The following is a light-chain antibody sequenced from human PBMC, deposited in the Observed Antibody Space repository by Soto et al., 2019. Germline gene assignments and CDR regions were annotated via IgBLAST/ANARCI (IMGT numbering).Light chain of an antibody. CDR2: GNS. CDR1: SSNIGAGYD. Sequence: QSVLTQPPSVSGGPGQRVTISCTGGSSNIGAGYDVNWYQQLPGTAPKLLIYGNSNRPSGVPDRFSGSKSGTSASLAITGLQAEDEADYYCQSYDSSLSGYVFGTGTKVTVL. CDR3: QSYDSSLSGYV. V-gene: IGLV1-40*01. J-gene: IGLJ1*01.